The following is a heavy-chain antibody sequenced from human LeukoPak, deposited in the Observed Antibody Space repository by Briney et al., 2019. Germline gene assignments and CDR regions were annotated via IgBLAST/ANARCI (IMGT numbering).Heavy chain of an antibody. CDR2: IKQDGREK. Sequence: GGSLRLSCAASGFTFSSYWMSWVRQAPGKGLEWVANIKQDGREKHYVDSVKGRFTISRDNAKNSLYLQMNSLRAEDTAVYYCARDGYSSSWYGYWGQGTLVTVSS. V-gene: IGHV3-7*01. J-gene: IGHJ4*02. CDR1: GFTFSSYW. D-gene: IGHD6-13*01. CDR3: ARDGYSSSWYGY.